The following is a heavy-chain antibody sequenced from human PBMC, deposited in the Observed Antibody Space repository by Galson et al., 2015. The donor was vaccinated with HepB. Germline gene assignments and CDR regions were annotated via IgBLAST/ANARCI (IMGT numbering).Heavy chain of an antibody. Sequence: SLRLSCAASGFTFSNYGMHWVRQAPGKGLEWVAIVSYDASNEYYADSVKGRFTISRDNSKNTLYLQMNSLRAEDTAVYYCARDSRGGRDTAMEGGFDYWGQGTLVTVSS. CDR3: ARDSRGGRDTAMEGGFDY. CDR1: GFTFSNYG. V-gene: IGHV3-30*03. J-gene: IGHJ4*02. D-gene: IGHD5-18*01. CDR2: VSYDASNE.